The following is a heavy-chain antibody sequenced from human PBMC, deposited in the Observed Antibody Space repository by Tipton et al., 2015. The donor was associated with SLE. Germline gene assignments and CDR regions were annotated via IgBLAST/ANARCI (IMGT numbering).Heavy chain of an antibody. CDR3: ARAQWELPDFDY. CDR2: IYHSGST. D-gene: IGHD1-26*01. CDR1: GYSISSGYY. J-gene: IGHJ4*02. Sequence: TLSLTCAVSGYSISSGYYWGWIRQPPGKGLEWIGSIYHSGSTSYNPSLKSRVTISVDTSKNQFSLKLSSVTAADTAVYYCARAQWELPDFDYWGQGTLVTVSS. V-gene: IGHV4-38-2*01.